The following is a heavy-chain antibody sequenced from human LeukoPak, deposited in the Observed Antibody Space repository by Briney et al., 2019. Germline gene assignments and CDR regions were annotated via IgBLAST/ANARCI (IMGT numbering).Heavy chain of an antibody. V-gene: IGHV3-48*03. J-gene: IGHJ6*04. CDR2: ISSSGSTI. D-gene: IGHD3-10*02. Sequence: GGSLRLSCAASGFTFSSYEMNWVREAPGKGLEWVSYISSSGSTIYYADSVKGRLTISRDNAKNSLYLQMNSLRAEDTAVYYCEELGITMIGGVWGKGTTVTISS. CDR1: GFTFSSYE. CDR3: EELGITMIGGV.